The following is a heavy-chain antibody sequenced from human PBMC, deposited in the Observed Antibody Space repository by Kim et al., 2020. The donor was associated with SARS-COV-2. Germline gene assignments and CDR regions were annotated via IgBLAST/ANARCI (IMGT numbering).Heavy chain of an antibody. CDR2: INHSGST. V-gene: IGHV4-34*01. Sequence: SETLSLTCAVYGGSFSGYYWSWIRQPPGKGLEWIGEINHSGSTNYNPSLKSRVTISVDTSKNQFSLKLSSVTAADTAVYYCARGSKTNIAARPHHFDYWGQGTLVTVSS. CDR3: ARGSKTNIAARPHHFDY. D-gene: IGHD6-6*01. J-gene: IGHJ4*02. CDR1: GGSFSGYY.